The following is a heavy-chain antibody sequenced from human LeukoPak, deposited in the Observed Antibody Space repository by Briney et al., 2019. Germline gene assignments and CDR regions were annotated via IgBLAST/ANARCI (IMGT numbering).Heavy chain of an antibody. CDR1: GFTFSSYG. V-gene: IGHV3-30*02. CDR2: IRYDGSNK. CDR3: AKNPNWNDAYYYYYMDV. J-gene: IGHJ6*03. Sequence: GGSLRLSCAASGFTFSSYGMHWVRQASGKGLEWVAFIRYDGSNKYYADSVKGRFTISRDNSKNTLYLQMNSLRAEDTAVYYCAKNPNWNDAYYYYYMDVWGKGTTVTISS. D-gene: IGHD1-1*01.